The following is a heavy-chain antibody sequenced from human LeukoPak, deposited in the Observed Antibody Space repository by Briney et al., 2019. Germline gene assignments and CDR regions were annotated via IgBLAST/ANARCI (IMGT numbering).Heavy chain of an antibody. CDR3: ARDAIFGVVIDY. CDR2: ISSSSSYI. V-gene: IGHV3-21*01. Sequence: GGSLRLSSAASGFTFSSYSMNWVRQAPGKGLEWVSSISSSSSYIYYADSVKGRFTISRDNAKNSLYLQMNSLRAEDTAVYYCARDAIFGVVIDYWGQGTLVTVSS. CDR1: GFTFSSYS. D-gene: IGHD3-3*01. J-gene: IGHJ4*02.